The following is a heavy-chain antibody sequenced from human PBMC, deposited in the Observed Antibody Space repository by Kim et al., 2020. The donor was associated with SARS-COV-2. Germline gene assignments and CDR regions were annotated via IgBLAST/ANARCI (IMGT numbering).Heavy chain of an antibody. CDR2: INTNTGNP. V-gene: IGHV7-4-1*02. CDR1: GYTFTSYA. Sequence: ASVKVSCKASGYTFTSYAMNWVRQAPGQGLEWMGWINTNTGNPTYAQGFTGRFVFSLDTSVSTAYLQISSLKAEDTAVYYCARAAGQMRRNYYYGMDVWGQGTTVTVSS. J-gene: IGHJ6*02. D-gene: IGHD6-25*01. CDR3: ARAAGQMRRNYYYGMDV.